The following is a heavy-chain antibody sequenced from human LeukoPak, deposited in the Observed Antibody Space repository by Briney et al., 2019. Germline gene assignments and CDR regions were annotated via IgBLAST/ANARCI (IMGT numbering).Heavy chain of an antibody. Sequence: SETLSLTCTVSGGSISSSSYYWGWIRQPPGRGREWIGSIYYSGSTYYNPSLKSRVTISVDTSKNQFSLKLSSVTAADTAVYYCAREAYYDSSGYTDAFDIWGQGTMVTVSS. CDR1: GGSISSSSYY. D-gene: IGHD3-22*01. CDR3: AREAYYDSSGYTDAFDI. CDR2: IYYSGST. J-gene: IGHJ3*02. V-gene: IGHV4-39*07.